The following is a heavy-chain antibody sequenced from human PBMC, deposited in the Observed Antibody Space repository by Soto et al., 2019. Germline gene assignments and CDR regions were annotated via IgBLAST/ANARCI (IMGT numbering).Heavy chain of an antibody. D-gene: IGHD3-10*01. CDR3: ARGAGGSGSAHFDY. CDR2: INRDGSST. J-gene: IGHJ4*02. CDR1: GFTFSSYW. Sequence: EVQLVESGGGLVQPGGSLRLSCAASGFTFSSYWMHWVRRAPGKGLVWVSRINRDGSSTSYADSVKGRFTISRDNAKNTLYLQMNSLRAEDTAVHYCARGAGGSGSAHFDYWGQGTLVTVSS. V-gene: IGHV3-74*01.